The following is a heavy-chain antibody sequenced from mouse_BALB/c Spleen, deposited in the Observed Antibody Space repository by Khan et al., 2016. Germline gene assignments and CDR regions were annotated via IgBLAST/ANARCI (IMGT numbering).Heavy chain of an antibody. Sequence: QVQLQQSGTELVRPGTSVKVSCKASGYAFTNCLIEWVKQRHGKGLEWIGVINPGSGGTNYNERFKGKATLNEDNSSSTAYMQLSSLPSDDSAVYFVASYEGCSYGGFAYWGQGTLVTVSA. CDR2: INPGSGGT. CDR3: ASYEGCSYGGFAY. CDR1: GYAFTNCL. D-gene: IGHD1-1*01. J-gene: IGHJ3*01. V-gene: IGHV1-54*01.